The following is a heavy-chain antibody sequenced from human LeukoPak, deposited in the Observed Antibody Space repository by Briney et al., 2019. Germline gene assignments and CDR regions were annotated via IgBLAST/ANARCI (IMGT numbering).Heavy chain of an antibody. J-gene: IGHJ3*02. V-gene: IGHV4-59*08. CDR1: GGSLSRYY. CDR3: ARRRGDYGSGELNI. Sequence: SETLSLTCTVSGGSLSRYYWSWLRQPPGKGLEGVGDIYYSGSTNYNPSLKSRVTISVDTSKTQFSLKLRSVTAADTAVYYCARRRGDYGSGELNIWGQGTMVTVSS. D-gene: IGHD3-10*01. CDR2: IYYSGST.